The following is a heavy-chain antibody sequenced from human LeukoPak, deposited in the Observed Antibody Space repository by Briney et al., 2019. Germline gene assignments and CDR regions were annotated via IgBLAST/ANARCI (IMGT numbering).Heavy chain of an antibody. Sequence: AGGSLRLSCAVSGFTFSNAWMTWVRQAPGKGLEWVGRFKAKTDGGTADYAAPVKGRFTISRDDSKNILYLQMDSLKTEDTAVYYCAAGRTRDYWGQGTLVTVSS. CDR3: AAGRTRDY. CDR1: GFTFSNAW. J-gene: IGHJ4*02. V-gene: IGHV3-15*01. CDR2: FKAKTDGGTA.